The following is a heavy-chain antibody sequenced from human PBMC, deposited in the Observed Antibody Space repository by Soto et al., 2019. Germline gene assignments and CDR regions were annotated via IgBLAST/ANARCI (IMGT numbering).Heavy chain of an antibody. D-gene: IGHD3-9*01. J-gene: IGHJ4*02. Sequence: SETLSLTCTVSGGSISSYYWSWIRQPPGKGLEWIGYIYYSGSTNYNPSLKSRVTISVDTSKNQFSLKLSSVTAADTAMYYCARASILTGYDYWGQGTLVTVSS. CDR3: ARASILTGYDY. V-gene: IGHV4-59*01. CDR1: GGSISSYY. CDR2: IYYSGST.